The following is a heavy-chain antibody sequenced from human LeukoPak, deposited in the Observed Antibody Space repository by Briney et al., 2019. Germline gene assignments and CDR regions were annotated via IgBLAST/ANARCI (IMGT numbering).Heavy chain of an antibody. CDR1: GFTFSSYW. D-gene: IGHD3-10*01. CDR2: IKQDGSEK. V-gene: IGHV3-7*04. Sequence: PGGSLRLSCAASGFTFSSYWMSWVRQAPGKGLEWVANIKQDGSEKYYVDSVKGRFIISRDNAKNSLYLQMNSLRAEDTAVYYCAKDSSIGGPYPDVWGKGTTVTISS. J-gene: IGHJ6*04. CDR3: AKDSSIGGPYPDV.